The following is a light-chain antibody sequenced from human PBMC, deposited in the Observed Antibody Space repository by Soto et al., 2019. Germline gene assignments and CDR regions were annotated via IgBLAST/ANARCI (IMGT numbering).Light chain of an antibody. CDR3: LQYNVYPLT. CDR2: KAS. Sequence: DIQMTQSPSTLSASVGDRVTITCRASHNINRWLAWYLQRPGEAPNLLIHKASTLEPGVPSRFSGSASGTEFTLIISSLQPYDFAAYFCLQYNVYPLTFGGGTKVEIK. J-gene: IGKJ4*01. V-gene: IGKV1-5*03. CDR1: HNINRW.